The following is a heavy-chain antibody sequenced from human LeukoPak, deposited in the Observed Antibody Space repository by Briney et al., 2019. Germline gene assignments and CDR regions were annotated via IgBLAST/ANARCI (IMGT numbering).Heavy chain of an antibody. J-gene: IGHJ4*02. Sequence: GASVKVSCKASGYTFSSYAMHWVRQAPGQRLEWMGWINAGNGDTKYSQKFQGRVTITRDTSASTAYMELSSLRSGDTAVYYCARVVVTANSLPDYWGRGTLVTVSS. CDR2: INAGNGDT. V-gene: IGHV1-3*01. CDR1: GYTFSSYA. CDR3: ARVVVTANSLPDY. D-gene: IGHD2-21*02.